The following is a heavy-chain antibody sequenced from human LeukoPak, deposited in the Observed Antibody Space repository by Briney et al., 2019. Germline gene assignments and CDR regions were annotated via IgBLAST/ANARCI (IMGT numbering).Heavy chain of an antibody. CDR3: AKGSSSFLAWDYYYMDV. CDR1: GFTFSSYA. J-gene: IGHJ6*03. Sequence: PGGSLRLSCAASGFTFSSYAMSWVRQAPGKGLEWVSSISGGAASTDYVDSVKGRFTISRDNSKNTLYLQMNSLRAEDTAVYYCAKGSSSFLAWDYYYMDVWGKGTTVTVSS. V-gene: IGHV3-23*01. CDR2: ISGGAAST. D-gene: IGHD3-3*01.